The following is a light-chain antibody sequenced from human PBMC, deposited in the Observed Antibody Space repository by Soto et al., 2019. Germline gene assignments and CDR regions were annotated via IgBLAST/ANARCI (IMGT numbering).Light chain of an antibody. Sequence: NFMLTQPHSVSESPGKTVTISCTRSSGSIASNYVQWYQQRPGSAPTTVIYEDNQRPSGVPDRFSGSIDSSSNSASLTISGLKKEDEADYYCQSYDSSNRVFGGGTKLTVL. CDR2: EDN. J-gene: IGLJ3*02. CDR1: SGSIASNY. V-gene: IGLV6-57*03. CDR3: QSYDSSNRV.